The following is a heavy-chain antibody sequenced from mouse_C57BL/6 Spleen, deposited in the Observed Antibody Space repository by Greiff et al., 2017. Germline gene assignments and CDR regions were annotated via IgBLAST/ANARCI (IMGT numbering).Heavy chain of an antibody. CDR2: IDPNSGGT. D-gene: IGHD1-1*01. CDR3: ARVDYYSSNAMDY. V-gene: IGHV1-72*01. CDR1: GYTFTSYW. J-gene: IGHJ4*01. Sequence: QVQLKQPGAELVKPGASVKLSCKASGYTFTSYWMHWVKQRPGRGIEWIGRIDPNSGGTKYTEKFKSMATLTVDKPASTSYMQLSSLTSEDSAFYYWARVDYYSSNAMDYWCQGTSVTVSS.